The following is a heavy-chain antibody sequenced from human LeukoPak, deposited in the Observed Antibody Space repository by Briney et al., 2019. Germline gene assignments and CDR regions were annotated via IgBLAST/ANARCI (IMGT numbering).Heavy chain of an antibody. V-gene: IGHV1-69*13. D-gene: IGHD2-2*01. Sequence: SVKVSCKASGGTFSSYAISWVRQAPGQGLEWMGGIIPIFGTANYAQKFQGRVTITADESTSTAYMELSSLRSEDTAVYYCARGLIGPAAAFDYWGQGTLVTVSS. CDR1: GGTFSSYA. CDR3: ARGLIGPAAAFDY. J-gene: IGHJ4*02. CDR2: IIPIFGTA.